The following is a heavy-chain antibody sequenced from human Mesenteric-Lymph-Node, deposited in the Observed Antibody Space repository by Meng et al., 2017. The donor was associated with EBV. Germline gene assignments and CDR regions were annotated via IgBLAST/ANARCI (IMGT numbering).Heavy chain of an antibody. V-gene: IGHV4-4*02. CDR3: AKVDGSGRSNWFDP. J-gene: IGHJ5*02. CDR2: IFHSGTT. Sequence: QVDVQESGAGLVKPSGTLSLTCAVSGGSISSYNGWSWVRQTPGKGLEWIGEIFHSGTTNNNPSLRSRLTLSVDKSKNQFSLRLSSVTAADTAVYYCAKVDGSGRSNWFDPWGQGTLVTVSS. CDR1: GGSISSYNG. D-gene: IGHD3-10*01.